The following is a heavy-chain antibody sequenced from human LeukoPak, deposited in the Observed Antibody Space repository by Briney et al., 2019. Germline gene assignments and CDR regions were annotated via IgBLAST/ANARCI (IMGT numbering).Heavy chain of an antibody. D-gene: IGHD1-26*01. CDR1: GFTFSSQW. CDR2: VNQGGTEK. Sequence: GGSLRLSCAASGFTFSSQWMSWVRQAPGKGLEWVANVNQGGTEKYYVDSVKGRFTISRDNAENSLYLQMNSLRAEDTAVYYCAREIIVGATGFDYWGQGTLVTVSS. J-gene: IGHJ4*02. CDR3: AREIIVGATGFDY. V-gene: IGHV3-7*01.